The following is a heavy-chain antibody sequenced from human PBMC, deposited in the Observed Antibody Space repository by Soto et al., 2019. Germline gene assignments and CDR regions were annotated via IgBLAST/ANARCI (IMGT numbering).Heavy chain of an antibody. Sequence: SETLSLTCIVSGGSISSYYWSWIRQPPGKGLEWIGYIYYSGSTNYNPSLKSRVTISVDTSKNQFSLKLSSVTAADTAVYYCARGYSSSSYAFDIWGQGTMVTVSS. J-gene: IGHJ3*02. CDR1: GGSISSYY. CDR3: ARGYSSSSYAFDI. V-gene: IGHV4-59*01. CDR2: IYYSGST. D-gene: IGHD6-6*01.